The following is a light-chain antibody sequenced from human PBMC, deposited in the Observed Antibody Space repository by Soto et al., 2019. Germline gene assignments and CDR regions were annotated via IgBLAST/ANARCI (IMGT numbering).Light chain of an antibody. CDR1: SSDVGGYNY. J-gene: IGLJ1*01. V-gene: IGLV2-14*01. Sequence: QSALTQPASVSGSPGQSITISCTGTSSDVGGYNYVSWYQQHPGKAPKPMIYDVSNRPSGVSNRFSGSKSGNTASLTISGLQAEDEADYYCSSYTSSITCYVFLAGTKVT. CDR2: DVS. CDR3: SSYTSSITCYV.